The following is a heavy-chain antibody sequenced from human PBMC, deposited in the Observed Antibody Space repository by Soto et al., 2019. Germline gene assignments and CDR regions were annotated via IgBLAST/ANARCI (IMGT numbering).Heavy chain of an antibody. CDR3: ARDLAKGGGSAGFDY. J-gene: IGHJ4*02. D-gene: IGHD1-26*01. CDR1: GYTLTVYY. Sequence: GASVKVACKASGYTLTVYYMDWGRKAPGQGLEWMGWINPKSGGTMYPQKFQGRVTMTWDTSISTAYMALTRLRSDDTAVYYCARDLAKGGGSAGFDYWGQGTLVTVSS. V-gene: IGHV1-2*02. CDR2: INPKSGGT.